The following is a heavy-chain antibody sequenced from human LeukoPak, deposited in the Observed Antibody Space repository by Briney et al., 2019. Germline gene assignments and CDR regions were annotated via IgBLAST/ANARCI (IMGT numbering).Heavy chain of an antibody. CDR1: GGSISSGDYY. CDR2: IYYSGST. J-gene: IGHJ5*02. Sequence: PSQTLSLTCTVSGGSISSGDYYWSWIRQPPGKGLEWIGYIYYSGSTYYNPSLKSRVTISVDTSKNQFSLELSSVTAADTAVYYCARDRSAGWFDPWGQGTLVTVSS. CDR3: ARDRSAGWFDP. V-gene: IGHV4-30-4*08.